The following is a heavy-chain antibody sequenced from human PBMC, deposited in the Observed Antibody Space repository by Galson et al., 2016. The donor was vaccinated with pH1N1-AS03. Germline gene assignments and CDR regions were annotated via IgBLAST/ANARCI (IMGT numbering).Heavy chain of an antibody. D-gene: IGHD1-14*01. CDR2: IMGISDLI. J-gene: IGHJ6*02. CDR3: GKDSKPGGMDV. Sequence: CAGSGFALHDSAMHWVRQAPGKGLEWVAGIMGISDLIRYADSVKGRFTLSRDIGKNSLYLQMNSLRPEDTALYYCGKDSKPGGMDVWGQGTTVIVAS. V-gene: IGHV3-9*01. CDR1: GFALHDSA.